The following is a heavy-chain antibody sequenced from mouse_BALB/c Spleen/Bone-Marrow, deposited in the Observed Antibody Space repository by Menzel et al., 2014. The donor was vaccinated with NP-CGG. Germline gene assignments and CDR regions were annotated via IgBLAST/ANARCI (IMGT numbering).Heavy chain of an antibody. D-gene: IGHD1-1*01. CDR1: GYTFTIYW. J-gene: IGHJ1*01. V-gene: IGHV1-69*02. Sequence: VQLQQSGAELVKPGASVKLSCKASGYTFTIYWMHWVKQRPGQGLEGIGEIDPSDSDANYNQKFKGKATLTVDKSSTTAYMQLSSLTSEDSAVYYCARRNYYGSHYWYFDVWGAGTTVTVSS. CDR3: ARRNYYGSHYWYFDV. CDR2: IDPSDSDA.